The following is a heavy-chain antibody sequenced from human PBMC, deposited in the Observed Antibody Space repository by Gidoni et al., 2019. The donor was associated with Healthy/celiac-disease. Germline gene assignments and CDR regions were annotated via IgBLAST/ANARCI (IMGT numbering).Heavy chain of an antibody. CDR2: IWYDGSNK. CDR1: GFTFSSYG. V-gene: IGHV3-33*01. J-gene: IGHJ4*02. D-gene: IGHD3-22*01. CDR3: ARGDDSSGYLFGGENY. Sequence: QVQLVESGGGVVQPGRSLRLSCAASGFTFSSYGMHWVRQAPGKGLEWVAVIWYDGSNKYYADSVKGRFTISRDNSKNTLYLQMNSLRAEDTAVYYCARGDDSSGYLFGGENYWGQGTLVTVSS.